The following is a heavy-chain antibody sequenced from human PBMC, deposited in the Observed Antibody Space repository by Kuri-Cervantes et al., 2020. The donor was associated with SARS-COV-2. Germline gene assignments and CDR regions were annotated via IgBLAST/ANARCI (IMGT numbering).Heavy chain of an antibody. Sequence: GGSLRLSCAASGFTFSDYYMIWVRQGSGKGLEWVGRVRGKANNYATAYAASVKGRFAISRDDSKNMAYLQMNSLKTEDTAVYYCTTLIDYWGQGALVTVSS. J-gene: IGHJ4*02. CDR2: VRGKANNYAT. CDR1: GFTFSDYY. CDR3: TTLIDY. V-gene: IGHV3-73*01.